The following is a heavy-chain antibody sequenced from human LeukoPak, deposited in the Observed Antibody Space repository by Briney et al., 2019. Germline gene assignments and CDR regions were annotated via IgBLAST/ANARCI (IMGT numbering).Heavy chain of an antibody. CDR2: IYYSGST. J-gene: IGHJ6*03. D-gene: IGHD3-22*01. CDR1: GGSISSSSYY. Sequence: ASETLSLTCTVSGGSISSSSYYWGWIRQPPGKGLEWIGSIYYSGSTYYNPSLKSRVTMSVDTSKNQFSLKLSSVTAADTAVYYCARSSEGRYYYDSSGYSYYYYYMDVWGKGTTVTIS. CDR3: ARSSEGRYYYDSSGYSYYYYYMDV. V-gene: IGHV4-39*07.